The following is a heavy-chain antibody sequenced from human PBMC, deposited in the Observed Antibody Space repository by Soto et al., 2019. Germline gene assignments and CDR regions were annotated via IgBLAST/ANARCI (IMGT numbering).Heavy chain of an antibody. CDR1: GGSISSSSCY. D-gene: IGHD4-17*01. J-gene: IGHJ3*02. Sequence: SETLSLTCTVSGGSISSSSCYWGWIRQPPGKGLEWIGSIYYSGSTYYNPSLKSRVTISVDTSKNQFSLKLSSVTAADTAVYYCARRTTVVTPLVAFDIWGQGTMVTV. V-gene: IGHV4-39*01. CDR2: IYYSGST. CDR3: ARRTTVVTPLVAFDI.